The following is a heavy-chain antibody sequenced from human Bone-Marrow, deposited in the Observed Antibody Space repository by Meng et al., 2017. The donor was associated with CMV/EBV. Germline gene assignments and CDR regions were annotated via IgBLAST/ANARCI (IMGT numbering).Heavy chain of an antibody. CDR3: VKELLDYRTPCVS. CDR1: GFRFSNYA. D-gene: IGHD4-11*01. Sequence: GESLKIPRAASGFRFSNYALTLARQAPGKGLEWGPAISADAGTTFYADNVKRPFPISRDNSKNMLYLEMNSLRVEDTSMYYCVKELLDYRTPCVSWGQGTLVTVSS. V-gene: IGHV3-23*01. CDR2: ISADAGTT. J-gene: IGHJ1*01.